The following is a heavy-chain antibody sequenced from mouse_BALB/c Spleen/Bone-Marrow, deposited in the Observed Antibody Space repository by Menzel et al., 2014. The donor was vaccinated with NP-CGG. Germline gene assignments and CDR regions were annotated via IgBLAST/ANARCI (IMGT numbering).Heavy chain of an antibody. J-gene: IGHJ3*01. CDR3: AIIGYQAWFTY. D-gene: IGHD2-2*01. CDR2: IAPGTGNT. Sequence: VKLMESGTELMKPGASVKISCKATGYAFSTYWIQWIKRRPGHGLDWIGEIAPGTGNTNNNEKFRGKATFTADASSNTAYMQLSSLTSEDSAVYFCAIIGYQAWFTYWGQGTLVTVSP. V-gene: IGHV1-9*01. CDR1: GYAFSTYW.